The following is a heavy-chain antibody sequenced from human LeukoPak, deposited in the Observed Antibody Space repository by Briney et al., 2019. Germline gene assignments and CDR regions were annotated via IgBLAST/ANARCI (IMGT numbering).Heavy chain of an antibody. D-gene: IGHD1-1*01. CDR2: INSIGSYM. J-gene: IGHJ5*02. Sequence: GGSLRLSCAASGFTFSYYTMNWLRQAPGKGLEWVSSINSIGSYMYYADSVKGRFTISRDNAKDSLYLQMSSLRAEDTAVYYCARDDVAWNDVHWFDPWGQGTLVTVSS. CDR1: GFTFSYYT. V-gene: IGHV3-21*01. CDR3: ARDDVAWNDVHWFDP.